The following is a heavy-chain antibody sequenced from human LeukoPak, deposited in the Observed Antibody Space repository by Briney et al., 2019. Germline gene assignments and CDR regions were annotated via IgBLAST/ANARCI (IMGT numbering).Heavy chain of an antibody. CDR2: IYYSGST. CDR3: ARHNPGSFDY. J-gene: IGHJ4*02. V-gene: IGHV4-39*01. Sequence: SETLSLTCTVSGGSISSSSYCWGWLRQPPGKGLEWIGSIYYSGSTYYNPSLKSRVTISVDTSKNQFSLKLSSVTAADTAVYYCARHNPGSFDYWGQGTLVTVSS. CDR1: GGSISSSSYC.